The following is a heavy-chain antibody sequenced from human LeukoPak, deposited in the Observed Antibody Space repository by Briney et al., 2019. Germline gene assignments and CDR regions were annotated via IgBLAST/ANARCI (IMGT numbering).Heavy chain of an antibody. Sequence: PGGSLRLSCAASGFTFSSYGMHWVRQAPGKGLEWVAFIRYDGSNKYYADSVKGRFTISRDNSKNTLYLQMNSLRAEDTAVYYCAKDRIGIAVAGTTFDYWGQGTLVTVSS. CDR3: AKDRIGIAVAGTTFDY. CDR1: GFTFSSYG. CDR2: IRYDGSNK. V-gene: IGHV3-30*02. J-gene: IGHJ4*02. D-gene: IGHD6-19*01.